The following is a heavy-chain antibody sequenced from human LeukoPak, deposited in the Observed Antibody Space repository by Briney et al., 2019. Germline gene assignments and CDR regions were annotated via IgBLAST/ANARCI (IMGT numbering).Heavy chain of an antibody. D-gene: IGHD6-19*01. V-gene: IGHV4-61*02. CDR1: GGSISSGSYY. Sequence: SQTLSLTCTVSGGSISSGSYYWSWIRQPAGKGLEWIGRIYTSGSTNYNPSLKSRVTISVDTSKNQFSLKLGSVTAADTAVYYCARDSSGWYDDNWFDPWGQGTLVTVSS. CDR3: ARDSSGWYDDNWFDP. J-gene: IGHJ5*02. CDR2: IYTSGST.